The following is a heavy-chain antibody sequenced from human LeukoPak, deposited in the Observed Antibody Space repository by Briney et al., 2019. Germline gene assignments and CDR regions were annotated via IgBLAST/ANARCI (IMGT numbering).Heavy chain of an antibody. Sequence: SGTLSLTCAVSGGSISSSNWWSWIRQPPGKGLEWIGSIYYSGSTYYNPSLKSRVTISVDTSKNQFSLKLSSVTAADTAVYYCAASGLELDYWGQGTLVTVSS. D-gene: IGHD1-1*01. V-gene: IGHV4-39*01. J-gene: IGHJ4*02. CDR3: AASGLELDY. CDR1: GGSISSSNW. CDR2: IYYSGST.